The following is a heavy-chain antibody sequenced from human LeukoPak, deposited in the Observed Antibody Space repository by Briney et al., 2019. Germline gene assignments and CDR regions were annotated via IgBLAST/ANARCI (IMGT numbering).Heavy chain of an antibody. CDR2: IYTSGST. J-gene: IGHJ4*02. CDR3: ARGTAAGFSG. D-gene: IGHD6-13*01. V-gene: IGHV4-61*02. Sequence: SETLSLTCTVSGGSISSSSYYWSWIRQPAGKGLEWIGRIYTSGSTNYNPSLKSRVTMSVDTSKNQFSLKLSSVTAADTAAYYCARGTAAGFSGWGQGTLVTVSS. CDR1: GGSISSSSYY.